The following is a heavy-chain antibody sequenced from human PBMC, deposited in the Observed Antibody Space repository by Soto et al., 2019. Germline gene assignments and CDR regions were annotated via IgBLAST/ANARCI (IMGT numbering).Heavy chain of an antibody. CDR3: ARVLGYCSGGSCYSVRFDP. Sequence: LSLTCTVSGGSISSGDYYWSWIRQPPGKGLEWIGYIYYSGSTYYNPSLKSRVTISVDTSKNQFSLKLSSVTAADTAVYYCARVLGYCSGGSCYSVRFDPWGQGTLVTVSS. J-gene: IGHJ5*02. D-gene: IGHD2-15*01. CDR2: IYYSGST. CDR1: GGSISSGDYY. V-gene: IGHV4-30-4*01.